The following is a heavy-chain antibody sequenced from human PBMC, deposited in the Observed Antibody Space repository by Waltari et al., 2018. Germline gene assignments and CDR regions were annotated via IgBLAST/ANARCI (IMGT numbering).Heavy chain of an antibody. CDR1: GFTFSSYE. V-gene: IGHV3-48*03. J-gene: IGHJ4*02. CDR3: ARDLSAARVRFVY. D-gene: IGHD6-6*01. Sequence: EVQLVESGGGLVQPGGSLRLSCAASGFTFSSYEMNWVRQAPGKGLEGVSCCSSSGSTIYYADAVKGRFTISRDNAKNSLYLQMNSLRAEDTAVYYCARDLSAARVRFVYWGQGTLVTVSS. CDR2: CSSSGSTI.